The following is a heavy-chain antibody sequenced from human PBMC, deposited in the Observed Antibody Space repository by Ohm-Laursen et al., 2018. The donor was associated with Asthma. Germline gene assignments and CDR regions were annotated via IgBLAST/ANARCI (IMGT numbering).Heavy chain of an antibody. CDR2: MNPNSGNT. Sequence: SVKVSCKASGYTFTSYDINWVRQATGQGLEWMGWMNPNSGNTDYERKFQGRVTMTRNTSISTAYLELSSLSSGDTAVYYCARLGYGGNSGFDYWGQGTLVTVSS. V-gene: IGHV1-8*01. D-gene: IGHD4-23*01. CDR1: GYTFTSYD. CDR3: ARLGYGGNSGFDY. J-gene: IGHJ4*02.